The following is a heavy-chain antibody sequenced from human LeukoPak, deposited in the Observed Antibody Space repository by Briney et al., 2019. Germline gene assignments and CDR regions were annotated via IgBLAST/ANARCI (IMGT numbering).Heavy chain of an antibody. CDR3: ARGGMLPLDF. D-gene: IGHD2-15*01. V-gene: IGHV3-21*01. CDR2: ISSGSNHI. J-gene: IGHJ4*02. Sequence: GSLRLSCAASGFIFSSYTINWVRQAPGKGLQWVSSISSGSNHIYYADSVQGRFTISRDNAKNSLYLQMDSLTAEDTAVYYCARGGMLPLDFWGQGTLVTVSS. CDR1: GFIFSSYT.